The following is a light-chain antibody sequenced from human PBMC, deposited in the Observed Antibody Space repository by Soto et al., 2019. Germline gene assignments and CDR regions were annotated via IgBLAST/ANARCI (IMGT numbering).Light chain of an antibody. CDR1: SSNIGAIYD. Sequence: QSVLTQPPSVSGAPGQRVTISCTGSSSNIGAIYDVHWYQQLPGTAPKLLIYGNSNRPSGVPDRFSGAKSGTSASLAITGVQAEDEADYYCQSYDSSLSGWVFGGGTKVTVL. CDR2: GNS. CDR3: QSYDSSLSGWV. V-gene: IGLV1-40*01. J-gene: IGLJ3*02.